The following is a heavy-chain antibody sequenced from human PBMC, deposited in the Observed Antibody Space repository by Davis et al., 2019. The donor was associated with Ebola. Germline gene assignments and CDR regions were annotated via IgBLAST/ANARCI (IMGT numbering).Heavy chain of an antibody. D-gene: IGHD3-3*01. Sequence: PSETLSLTCTVSGGSISSYYWSWIRQPPGKGLEWIGYIYYSGSTNYNPSLTSRVTISVDTSKNQFSLKLSSVTAADTAVYYCARVAQDFWSGYYTVGGEPMYYFDYWGQGTLVTVSS. J-gene: IGHJ4*02. CDR3: ARVAQDFWSGYYTVGGEPMYYFDY. CDR2: IYYSGST. CDR1: GGSISSYY. V-gene: IGHV4-59*01.